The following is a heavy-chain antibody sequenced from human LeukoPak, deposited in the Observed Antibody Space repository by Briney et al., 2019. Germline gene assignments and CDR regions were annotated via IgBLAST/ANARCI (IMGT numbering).Heavy chain of an antibody. CDR1: GYSFTSYW. CDR3: ALLSNSGSYRSWSGYGMDV. D-gene: IGHD3-10*01. Sequence: GESLKISCKGSGYSFTSYWIGWVRQMPGKGLEWMGIIYPGDSDTRYSPSFQGQVTISADKSISTAYLQWSSLKASDTAMYYCALLSNSGSYRSWSGYGMDVWGKGTTVTVSS. CDR2: IYPGDSDT. J-gene: IGHJ6*04. V-gene: IGHV5-51*01.